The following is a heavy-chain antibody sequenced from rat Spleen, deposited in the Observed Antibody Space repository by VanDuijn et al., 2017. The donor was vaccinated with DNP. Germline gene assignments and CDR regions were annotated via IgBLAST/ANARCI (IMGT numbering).Heavy chain of an antibody. Sequence: EVQLVESGGGLVQPGRSLKLSCAASGFTFSNYGMAWVRQAPTKGLEWVASIGTDDTNTDFRDSVKDRFTISRDNAKNTQYLQMDSLRSEDTATYYCARHGEVHLRYAMDAWGQGTSVTVSS. CDR3: ARHGEVHLRYAMDA. D-gene: IGHD1-5*01. J-gene: IGHJ4*01. CDR2: IGTDDTNT. V-gene: IGHV5S13*01. CDR1: GFTFSNYG.